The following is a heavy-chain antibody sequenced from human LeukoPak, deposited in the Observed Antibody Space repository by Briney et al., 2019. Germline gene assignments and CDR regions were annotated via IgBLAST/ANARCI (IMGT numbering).Heavy chain of an antibody. J-gene: IGHJ5*02. D-gene: IGHD2-2*01. V-gene: IGHV1-69*02. Sequence: EASVKVSCKASGGTFSSYTISWVRQAPGQGLEWMGRIIPILGIANYAQKFQGRVTITADESTSTAYMELSSLRSEDTAVYYCARGGIVVVRGKNWFDPWGQGTLVTVSP. CDR2: IIPILGIA. CDR3: ARGGIVVVRGKNWFDP. CDR1: GGTFSSYT.